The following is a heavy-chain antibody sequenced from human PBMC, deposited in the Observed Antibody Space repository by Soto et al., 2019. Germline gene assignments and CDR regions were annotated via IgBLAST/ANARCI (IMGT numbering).Heavy chain of an antibody. CDR1: GFTFSSYG. J-gene: IGHJ4*02. CDR2: IWYDGSNK. Sequence: QVHLVESGGGVVQPGRSLRLSCAASGFTFSSYGMHWVRQAPGKGLEWVAVIWYDGSNKYYADSVKGRFTISRDNSKNTLYLQMKSLRAEDTAVYYCARGSLGYRSIGNKDSLADYWGQGTLVTVSS. V-gene: IGHV3-33*01. CDR3: ARGSLGYRSIGNKDSLADY. D-gene: IGHD6-13*01.